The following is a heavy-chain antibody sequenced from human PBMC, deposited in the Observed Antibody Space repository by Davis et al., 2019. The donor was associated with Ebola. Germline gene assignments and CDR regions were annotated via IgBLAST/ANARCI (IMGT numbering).Heavy chain of an antibody. CDR3: AKSWSTVATGWFDY. D-gene: IGHD4-23*01. V-gene: IGHV3-11*01. J-gene: IGHJ4*02. CDR2: ISSSGSTI. Sequence: GGPLRLSCAASGFTFSDYYMSWIRQAPGKGLEWVSYISSSGSTIYYADSVKGRFTISRDNSKNTLYLQMNSLRAEDTAVYYCAKSWSTVATGWFDYWGQGTLVTVSS. CDR1: GFTFSDYY.